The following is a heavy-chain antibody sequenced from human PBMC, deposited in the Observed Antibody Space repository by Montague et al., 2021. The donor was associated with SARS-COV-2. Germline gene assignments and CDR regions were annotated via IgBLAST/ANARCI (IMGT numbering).Heavy chain of an antibody. D-gene: IGHD3-10*01. CDR1: GGSFSGYY. Sequence: SETLSLTCAVYGGSFSGYYWSWIRQPPEKGLEWIGEINQSGRTNNNPSLKSRVIISVDTSKNQFSLKLSSVTAADTAVYYCARRGSSVWGVTVSAELDYWGQGSLVMVSS. V-gene: IGHV4-34*01. CDR3: ARRGSSVWGVTVSAELDY. CDR2: INQSGRT. J-gene: IGHJ4*02.